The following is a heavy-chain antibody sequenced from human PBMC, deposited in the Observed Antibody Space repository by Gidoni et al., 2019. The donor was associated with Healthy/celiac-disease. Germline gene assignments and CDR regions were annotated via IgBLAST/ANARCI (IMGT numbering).Heavy chain of an antibody. J-gene: IGHJ3*02. CDR3: ARDRSGYFSSAFDI. CDR2: ST. D-gene: IGHD3-22*01. Sequence: STYYNPSLKSRVTISVDTSKNQFSLKLSSVTAADTAVYYCARDRSGYFSSAFDIWGQGTMVTVSS. V-gene: IGHV4-31*02.